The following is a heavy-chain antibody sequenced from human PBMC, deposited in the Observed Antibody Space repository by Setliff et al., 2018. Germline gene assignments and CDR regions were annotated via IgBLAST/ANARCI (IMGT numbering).Heavy chain of an antibody. CDR3: ARVDRSGWYDY. CDR1: GYTCTSYG. Sequence: ASVKVSCKASGYTCTSYGISWVRQAPGQGLEWMGWISAGNGNTKYSQKFQGRVTITRDTSASTAYMELSSLRSEDTAVYYCARVDRSGWYDYWGQGTLVTVSS. D-gene: IGHD6-19*01. J-gene: IGHJ4*02. CDR2: ISAGNGNT. V-gene: IGHV1-18*01.